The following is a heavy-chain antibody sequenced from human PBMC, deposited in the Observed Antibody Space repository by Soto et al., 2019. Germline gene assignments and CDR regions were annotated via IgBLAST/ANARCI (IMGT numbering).Heavy chain of an antibody. Sequence: ASVKVSCKASGYTFTSYGISWVRQAPGQGLEWTGWISAYNGNTNYAQKLQGRVTMTTDTSTSTAYMELRSLRSDDTAVYYCARVTQVDRVLDYWGQGTLVTVSS. J-gene: IGHJ4*02. V-gene: IGHV1-18*01. CDR2: ISAYNGNT. CDR3: ARVTQVDRVLDY. CDR1: GYTFTSYG. D-gene: IGHD2-2*01.